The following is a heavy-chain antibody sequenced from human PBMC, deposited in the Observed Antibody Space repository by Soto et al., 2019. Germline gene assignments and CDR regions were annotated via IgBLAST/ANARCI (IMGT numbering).Heavy chain of an antibody. Sequence: GASVKVSCKASGYSVTSYYMHWVRQAPGQGLEWMGIINPNSGSTTYAQKFQGRVTMTRDTSTSTVYMELTSLTSGDTAVYYCARAGIAYCSSTTCYLYYYVMDVWGQATTVTVSS. D-gene: IGHD2-2*01. CDR2: INPNSGST. CDR1: GYSVTSYY. CDR3: ARAGIAYCSSTTCYLYYYVMDV. V-gene: IGHV1-46*01. J-gene: IGHJ6*02.